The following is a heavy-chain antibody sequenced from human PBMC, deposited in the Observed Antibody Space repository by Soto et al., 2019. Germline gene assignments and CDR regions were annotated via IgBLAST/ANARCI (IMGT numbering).Heavy chain of an antibody. V-gene: IGHV4-59*01. CDR3: ARVSGYGDYGNPNYYYYYYMDV. CDR2: IYYSGST. D-gene: IGHD4-17*01. Sequence: SETLSLTCTVSGGSISSYYWSWIRQPPGKGLEWIGYIYYSGSTNYNPSLKSRVTISVNTSRNQFSLKLTSVTAADTAVYYCARVSGYGDYGNPNYYYYYYMDVWGKGTTVTVSS. CDR1: GGSISSYY. J-gene: IGHJ6*03.